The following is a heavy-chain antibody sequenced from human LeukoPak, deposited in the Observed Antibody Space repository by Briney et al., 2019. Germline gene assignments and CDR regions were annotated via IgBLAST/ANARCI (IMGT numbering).Heavy chain of an antibody. J-gene: IGHJ4*02. V-gene: IGHV3-30*03. CDR3: ATSTHYYDSRGYYPYYFDC. CDR2: IPNDGGNK. D-gene: IGHD3-22*01. Sequence: GGSLRLSCVASGFTFSSYGMQWVRQAPGRTLEWVAVIPNDGGNKYYADSVKGRFIISRDNSKNTLYLQMNSLRAEDTAVYYCATSTHYYDSRGYYPYYFDCWSQGTLVTVSS. CDR1: GFTFSSYG.